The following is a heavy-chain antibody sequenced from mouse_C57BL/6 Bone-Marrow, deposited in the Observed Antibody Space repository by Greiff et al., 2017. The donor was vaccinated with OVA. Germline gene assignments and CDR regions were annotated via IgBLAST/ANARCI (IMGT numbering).Heavy chain of an antibody. Sequence: QVQLKESGPGILQSSQTLRLTCSFSGFSLSTSGMGVSWIRQPSGKGLEWLAHIYLDDDKRSNPSLKSRLTISKDTSRNQVFLKITSVDTADTATDYCARVYDGYFRDGGKGTTRTVSS. CDR1: GFSLSTSGMG. CDR2: IYLDDDK. V-gene: IGHV8-12*01. J-gene: IGHJ2*01. CDR3: ARVYDGYFRD. D-gene: IGHD2-3*01.